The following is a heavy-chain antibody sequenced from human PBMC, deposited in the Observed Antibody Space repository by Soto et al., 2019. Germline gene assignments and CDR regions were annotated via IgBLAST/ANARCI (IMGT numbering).Heavy chain of an antibody. D-gene: IGHD2-15*01. Sequence: SETLSLTCTVSGGSISSSSYYWGWIRQPPGKGLEWIGSIYYSGSTYYNPSLKSRVTISVDTSKNQFSLKLSSVTAADTAVYYCARGYYCSGGSCSDYWGQGTLVTVSS. CDR1: GGSISSSSYY. J-gene: IGHJ4*02. CDR3: ARGYYCSGGSCSDY. CDR2: IYYSGST. V-gene: IGHV4-39*01.